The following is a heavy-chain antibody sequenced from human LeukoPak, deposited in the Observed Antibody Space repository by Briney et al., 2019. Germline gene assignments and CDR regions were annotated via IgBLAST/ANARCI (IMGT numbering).Heavy chain of an antibody. J-gene: IGHJ6*02. CDR2: IGRYGVTT. D-gene: IGHD1-14*01. V-gene: IGHV3-48*03. CDR1: GFTLSTYE. Sequence: GGSLRLSCAASGFTLSTYEMNWVRQAPGKGLEWVAYIGRYGVTTYYADSVKGRFTISGDNAKNSLNLQMNSLRAEDTAVYYCATLSDRNFYYSYGLDVWGQGTTVTVS. CDR3: ATLSDRNFYYSYGLDV.